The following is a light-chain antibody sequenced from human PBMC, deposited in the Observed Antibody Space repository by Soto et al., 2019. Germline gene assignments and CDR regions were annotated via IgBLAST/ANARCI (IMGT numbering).Light chain of an antibody. CDR2: AAS. CDR1: QGILDY. Sequence: DIQMTQSPSFLSASVGDRVTSTCRASQGILDYVAWFQQKPGKAPNLLIYAASTLQSGVPSRFSGSGSGTDFTLTISSLQPEDVATYYCQKYNTAPQTFGQGTKVEIK. V-gene: IGKV1-27*01. CDR3: QKYNTAPQT. J-gene: IGKJ1*01.